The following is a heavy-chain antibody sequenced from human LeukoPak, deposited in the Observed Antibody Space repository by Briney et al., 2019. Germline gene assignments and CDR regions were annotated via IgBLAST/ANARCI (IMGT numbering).Heavy chain of an antibody. J-gene: IGHJ4*02. CDR1: GYTFNSYG. CDR3: ARLNLIRGVRVIDY. CDR2: INANNDQT. D-gene: IGHD3-10*01. V-gene: IGHV1-18*01. Sequence: ASVKVSCKASGYTFNSYGVTWVRQAPGQGLEWMGWINANNDQTHYGQNLQDRVTMSTNPSTRTVYMNLRTLRSDDTAIYYCARLNLIRGVRVIDYWGQGTLVTVSS.